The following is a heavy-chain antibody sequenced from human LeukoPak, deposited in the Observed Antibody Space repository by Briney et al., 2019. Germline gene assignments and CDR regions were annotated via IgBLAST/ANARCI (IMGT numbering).Heavy chain of an antibody. J-gene: IGHJ5*01. Sequence: SETLSLACTVSAGSFISSSHHWGWIRQSPGKGLEWIGSVYYGRTTYYNPSLDGRVTVSLDTSANQFSLQLNSVTAADTAVYYCVRHDGRGGATMGAFDSWGQGSLVTVSS. V-gene: IGHV4-39*01. CDR2: VYYGRTT. CDR3: VRHDGRGGATMGAFDS. D-gene: IGHD5-12*01. CDR1: AGSFISSSHH.